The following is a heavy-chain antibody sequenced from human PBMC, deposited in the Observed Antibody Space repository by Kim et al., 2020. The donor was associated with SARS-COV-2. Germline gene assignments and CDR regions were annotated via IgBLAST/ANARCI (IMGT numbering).Heavy chain of an antibody. CDR2: INTNTGNP. CDR3: ARGSEAYDILTGYGGDY. D-gene: IGHD3-9*01. J-gene: IGHJ4*02. V-gene: IGHV7-4-1*02. Sequence: ASVKVSCKASGYTFTSYAMNWVRQAPGQGLEWMGWINTNTGNPTYAQGFTGRFVFSLDTSVSTAYLQISSLKAEDTAVYYCARGSEAYDILTGYGGDYWGQGTLVTVSS. CDR1: GYTFTSYA.